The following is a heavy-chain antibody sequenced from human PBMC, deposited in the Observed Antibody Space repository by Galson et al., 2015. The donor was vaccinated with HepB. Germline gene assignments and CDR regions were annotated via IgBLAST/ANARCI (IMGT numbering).Heavy chain of an antibody. V-gene: IGHV3-48*04. CDR2: ISSSSSTI. Sequence: LRLSCAASGFTFSSYSMNWVRQAPGKGLEWVSYISSSSSTIYYADSVKGRFTISRDNAKNSLYLQMNSLRAEDTAVYYCARDLSLPSSGWYIYYGMDVWGQGTTVTVSS. CDR1: GFTFSSYS. D-gene: IGHD6-19*01. J-gene: IGHJ6*02. CDR3: ARDLSLPSSGWYIYYGMDV.